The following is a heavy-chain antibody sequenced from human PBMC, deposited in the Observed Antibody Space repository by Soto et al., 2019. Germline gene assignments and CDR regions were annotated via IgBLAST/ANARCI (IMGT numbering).Heavy chain of an antibody. CDR3: AKNGQPPYYYYGLDV. CDR2: IYYSGST. J-gene: IGHJ6*02. CDR1: GGSISSGGYS. V-gene: IGHV4-61*08. D-gene: IGHD2-8*01. Sequence: PSETLSLTCAVSGGSISSGGYSWSWIRQPPGKGLEWIGYIYYSGSTNYNPSLKSRVTISVDTSKNQFSLKLSSVTSDDTAIYYCAKNGQPPYYYYGLDVWGQGTKVTVSS.